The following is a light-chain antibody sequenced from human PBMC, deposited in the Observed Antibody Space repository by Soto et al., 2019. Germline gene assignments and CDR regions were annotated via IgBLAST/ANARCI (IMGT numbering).Light chain of an antibody. CDR2: GAS. J-gene: IGKJ4*01. Sequence: EIVLTQSPGTLSLSPGERATLSCRASQSVSSNLLAWYQQKPGQAPRLLIYGASSRATGIPDRFSGSGSGTDLTLSVSRLEPEDFAVYYCQQYGSSPHTFGGGTKVEIK. CDR3: QQYGSSPHT. CDR1: QSVSSNL. V-gene: IGKV3-20*01.